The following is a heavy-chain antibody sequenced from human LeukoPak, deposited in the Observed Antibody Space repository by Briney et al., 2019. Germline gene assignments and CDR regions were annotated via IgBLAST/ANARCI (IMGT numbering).Heavy chain of an antibody. V-gene: IGHV3-30-3*01. Sequence: PGGSLRLSCAASGFTFSSYAMHWVRQAPGKGLEWVAVISYDGSNKYYADSVKGRFTIYRDNSKNTLYLQMNSLRAEDTAVYYCAREGVAQLDYWGQGTLVTVSS. CDR2: ISYDGSNK. CDR1: GFTFSSYA. CDR3: AREGVAQLDY. D-gene: IGHD3-3*01. J-gene: IGHJ4*02.